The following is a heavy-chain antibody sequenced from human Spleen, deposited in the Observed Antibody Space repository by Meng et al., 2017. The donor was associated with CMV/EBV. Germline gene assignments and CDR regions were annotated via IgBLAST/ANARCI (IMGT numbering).Heavy chain of an antibody. Sequence: GESLKISCAASGFSFSDAWMSWVRQAPGKGLEWVGRIKSKTNGGTMDYAAPVKGRFTISRDDSKSTLYLQMNGLKTEDTAVYYCTTEHTVTGFWGQGTLVTVSS. CDR3: TTEHTVTGF. CDR2: IKSKTNGGTM. J-gene: IGHJ4*02. V-gene: IGHV3-15*01. D-gene: IGHD4-17*01. CDR1: GFSFSDAW.